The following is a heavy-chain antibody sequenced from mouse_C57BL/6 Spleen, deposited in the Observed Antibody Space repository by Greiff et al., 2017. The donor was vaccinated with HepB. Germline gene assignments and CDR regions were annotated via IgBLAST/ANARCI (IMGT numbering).Heavy chain of an antibody. V-gene: IGHV5-4*03. CDR2: ISDGGSYT. D-gene: IGHD3-3*01. CDR1: GFTFSSYA. J-gene: IGHJ4*01. CDR3: ARGSRTNYAMDY. Sequence: DVKLVESGGGLVKPGGSLKLSCAASGFTFSSYAMSWVRQTPEKRLEWVATISDGGSYTYYPDNVKGRFTISRDNAKNNLYLQMSHLKSEDTAMYYCARGSRTNYAMDYWGQGTSVTVSS.